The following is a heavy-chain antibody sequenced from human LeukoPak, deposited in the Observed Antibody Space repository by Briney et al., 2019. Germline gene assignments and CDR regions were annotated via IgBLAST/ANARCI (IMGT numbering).Heavy chain of an antibody. D-gene: IGHD2-21*01. CDR3: TRDYSYAMAV. V-gene: IGHV3-74*01. J-gene: IGHJ6*02. CDR2: INSDGSST. Sequence: GGSLRLSCAASGFTFSSAWMHWVRQTPGKGLVWVSRINSDGSSTNYADSVKGRFTISRDNAKNMVNLQMNSLRAEDTSIYYCTRDYSYAMAVWGQGTTVTVSS. CDR1: GFTFSSAW.